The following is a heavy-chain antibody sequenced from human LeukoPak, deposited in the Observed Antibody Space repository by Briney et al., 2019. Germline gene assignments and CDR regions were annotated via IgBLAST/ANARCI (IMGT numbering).Heavy chain of an antibody. CDR2: MSPNSGNT. Sequence: VASVKVSCKASGYTFTTYDINWVRQATGQGLEWMGWMSPNSGNTGYAQNFQGRVTMTRNTSINTAYMELRSLRSDDTAVYYCARDNHDFWSGYPTYYYYGMDVWGQGTTVTVSS. V-gene: IGHV1-8*01. J-gene: IGHJ6*02. D-gene: IGHD3-3*01. CDR1: GYTFTTYD. CDR3: ARDNHDFWSGYPTYYYYGMDV.